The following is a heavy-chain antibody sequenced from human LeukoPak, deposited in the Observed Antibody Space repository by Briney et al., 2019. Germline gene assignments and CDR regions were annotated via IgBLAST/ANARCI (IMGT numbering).Heavy chain of an antibody. CDR1: GFTFSSYG. D-gene: IGHD3-3*01. Sequence: QSGGSLRLSCAASGFTFSSYGMHWVRQAPGKGLEWVAFIRYDGSNKYYADSVKGRFTISRDNSKNTLYLQMNSLRAEDTAVYYCAKDPRFGSGYRFDYWGQGTLVTVSS. V-gene: IGHV3-30*02. CDR2: IRYDGSNK. J-gene: IGHJ4*02. CDR3: AKDPRFGSGYRFDY.